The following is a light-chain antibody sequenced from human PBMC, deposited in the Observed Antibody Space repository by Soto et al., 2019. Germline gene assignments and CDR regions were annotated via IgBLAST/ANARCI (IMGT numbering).Light chain of an antibody. CDR2: GTS. CDR1: QSISKY. Sequence: DIPMTQSPSPLSASVGDRVTITCRASQSISKYLNWYQQKPGKAPKLLIYGTSSLQSGVPSRFSGSGSGTDFTLTISSLQPEDFATYYCQQTYSTLWTFGQGTKVEIK. CDR3: QQTYSTLWT. J-gene: IGKJ1*01. V-gene: IGKV1-39*01.